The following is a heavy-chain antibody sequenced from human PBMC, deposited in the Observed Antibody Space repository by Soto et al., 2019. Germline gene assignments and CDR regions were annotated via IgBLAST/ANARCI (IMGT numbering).Heavy chain of an antibody. CDR1: GYTFTSYG. J-gene: IGHJ4*02. CDR2: ISAYNGNT. Sequence: ASVKVSCKASGYTFTSYGISWVRQAPGQGLEWMGWISAYNGNTNYAQKLQGRVTMTTDTSTSTAYMELRSLRSDDTAVYYCAKVAVLRYLVRLPYYFDYWGQGTLVTVSS. D-gene: IGHD3-9*01. CDR3: AKVAVLRYLVRLPYYFDY. V-gene: IGHV1-18*01.